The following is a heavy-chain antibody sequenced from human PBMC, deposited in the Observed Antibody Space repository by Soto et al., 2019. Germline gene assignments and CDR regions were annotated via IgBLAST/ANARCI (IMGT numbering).Heavy chain of an antibody. V-gene: IGHV3-30*18. CDR1: GFTFSSYG. D-gene: IGHD1-26*01. J-gene: IGHJ3*02. Sequence: LGWSLRLSCAASGFTFSSYGMHWVRHAPGKGLEWVAVISYDGSNKYYADSVKGRFTISRDNSKNTLYLQMNSLRAEDTAVYYYAKDSGSHAFDIWAHGTMVTVS. CDR3: AKDSGSHAFDI. CDR2: ISYDGSNK.